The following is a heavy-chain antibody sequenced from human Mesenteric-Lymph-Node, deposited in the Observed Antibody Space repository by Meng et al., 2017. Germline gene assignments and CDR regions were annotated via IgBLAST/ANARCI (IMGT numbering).Heavy chain of an antibody. J-gene: IGHJ4*02. CDR2: IYHSGST. CDR1: GYSISSGYY. V-gene: IGHV4-38-2*02. CDR3: ARDLLYSGYDSGY. Sequence: SETLSLTCTVSGYSISSGYYWGWIRQPPGKGLEWIGSIYHSGSTYYNPSLKSRVTISVDTSKNRFSLKLSSVTAADTAVYYCARDLLYSGYDSGYWGQGTLVTVSS. D-gene: IGHD5-12*01.